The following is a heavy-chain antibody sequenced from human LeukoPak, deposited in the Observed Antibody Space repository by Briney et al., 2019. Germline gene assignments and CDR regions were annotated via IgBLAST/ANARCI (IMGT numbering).Heavy chain of an antibody. D-gene: IGHD2-15*01. Sequence: PGRSLRLSCAASGFTFSSYGMHWVRQAPGKGLEWVGRIKSKIDGGTIDYAAPVKGRFTISRDDSRNTLYLQMNSLKTEDTAVYYCTTRRQDGWWGQGTLVTVSS. J-gene: IGHJ4*02. V-gene: IGHV3-15*01. CDR3: TTRRQDGW. CDR2: IKSKIDGGTI. CDR1: GFTFSSYG.